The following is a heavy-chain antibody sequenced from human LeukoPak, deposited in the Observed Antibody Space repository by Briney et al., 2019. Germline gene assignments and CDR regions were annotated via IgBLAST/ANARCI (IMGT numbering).Heavy chain of an antibody. CDR2: IRSNGATA. J-gene: IGHJ4*02. D-gene: IGHD3-10*01. CDR1: GFSFSSFS. V-gene: IGHV3-23*01. CDR3: ARGQEFDAGVFDS. Sequence: GGSLRLSCAASGFSFSSFSMTWVRQAPGKGLEWISTIRSNGATAYNADSVQGRFTISRGNSKHTVYLQMNSLRVEATAIYCCARGQEFDAGVFDSWGQGTLVTVSS.